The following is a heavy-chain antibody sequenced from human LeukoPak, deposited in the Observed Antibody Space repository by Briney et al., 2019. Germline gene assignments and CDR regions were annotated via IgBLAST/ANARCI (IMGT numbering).Heavy chain of an antibody. CDR1: GRTSNSHA. CDR2: IIPNLGTT. CDR3: ATTNDGGGYQWGDFFDF. Sequence: SVKVSCKASGRTSNSHAISWVRQAPGQGLEWMGRIIPNLGTTNRAQNFQDRVTLTADKSTNPAYMELTSLTSDDTAVYYCATTNDGGGYQWGDFFDFWGQGTLVTVSS. J-gene: IGHJ4*02. D-gene: IGHD3-22*01. V-gene: IGHV1-69*04.